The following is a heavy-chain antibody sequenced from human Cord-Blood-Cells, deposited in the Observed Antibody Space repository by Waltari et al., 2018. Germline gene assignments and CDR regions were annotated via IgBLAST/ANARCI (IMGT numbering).Heavy chain of an antibody. D-gene: IGHD6-13*01. CDR3: ARGKDSSSWYNWFDP. V-gene: IGHV1-2*02. CDR2: INPNRGGT. J-gene: IGHJ5*02. CDR1: GYTFTGYY. Sequence: QVQLVQSGAEVKKPGASVKVSCKASGYTFTGYYMHWVRQAPGQRLEWMGWINPNRGGTSYAQKFQGRVTMTRDTSISTAYMELSRLRSDDTAVYYCARGKDSSSWYNWFDPWGQGTLVTVSS.